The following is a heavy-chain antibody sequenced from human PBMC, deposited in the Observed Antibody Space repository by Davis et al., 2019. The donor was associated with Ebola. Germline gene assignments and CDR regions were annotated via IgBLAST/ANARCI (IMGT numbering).Heavy chain of an antibody. J-gene: IGHJ4*02. D-gene: IGHD4-23*01. CDR2: ISAYNGNT. CDR1: GYTFTSYG. CDR3: ASTVVPPGYFDY. V-gene: IGHV1-18*01. Sequence: ASVKVSCKASGYTFTSYGISWVRQAPGQGLEWMGWISAYNGNTNYAQKFQGRVTITADESTSTAYMELSSLRSEDTAVYYCASTVVPPGYFDYWGQGTLVTVSS.